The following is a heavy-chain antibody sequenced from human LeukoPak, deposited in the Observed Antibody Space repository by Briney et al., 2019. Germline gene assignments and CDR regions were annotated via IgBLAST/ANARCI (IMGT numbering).Heavy chain of an antibody. Sequence: SGTLSLTCTVSGGSISSSSYYWGWIRQPPGKGLEWIGSIYYSGSTYYNPSLKSRVTISVDTSKNQFSLKLSSVTAADTAVYYCARAMYSSSSSGYYYMDVWGKGTTVTVSS. D-gene: IGHD6-6*01. CDR3: ARAMYSSSSSGYYYMDV. CDR1: GGSISSSSYY. CDR2: IYYSGST. V-gene: IGHV4-39*07. J-gene: IGHJ6*03.